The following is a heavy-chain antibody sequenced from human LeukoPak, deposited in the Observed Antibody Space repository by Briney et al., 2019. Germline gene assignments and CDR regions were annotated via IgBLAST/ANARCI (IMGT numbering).Heavy chain of an antibody. CDR2: VRRKNKSYTT. Sequence: PGGSLRLSCVASGFTFSDYIMDWVRQAPGKGLEWVGRVRRKNKSYTTEYAASVKGRFTISRDDSTNSLYLQMNSLTTEDTAVYYCSRDGSPTKLSAFDVWGQGTMVTVSS. CDR1: GFTFSDYI. V-gene: IGHV3-72*01. J-gene: IGHJ3*01. CDR3: SRDGSPTKLSAFDV.